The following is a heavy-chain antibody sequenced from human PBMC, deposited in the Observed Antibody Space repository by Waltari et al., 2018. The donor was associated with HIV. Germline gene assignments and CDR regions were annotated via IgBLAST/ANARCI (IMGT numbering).Heavy chain of an antibody. J-gene: IGHJ4*02. CDR3: AKDNDYSNSYFDY. V-gene: IGHV3-43*01. CDR2: ISWDGGST. Sequence: EVQLVESGGVVVQPGGSLRLSCAASGFTFDDYTMHWVRQAPGKGLEWVSLISWDGGSTYYADSVKGRFTISRDNSKNSLYLQMNSLRTEDTALYYCAKDNDYSNSYFDYWGQGTLVTVSS. CDR1: GFTFDDYT. D-gene: IGHD4-4*01.